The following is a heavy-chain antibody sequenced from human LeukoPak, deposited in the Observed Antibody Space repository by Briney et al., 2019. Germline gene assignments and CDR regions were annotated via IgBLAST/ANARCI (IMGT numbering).Heavy chain of an antibody. CDR3: ANDAGGWGRYYFHF. J-gene: IGHJ4*02. Sequence: GGSPRLSCAASGFTFSSHAMSWVRQAPGKGLEWVSAISCSGGSTYYADSVKGRFTISRDNSKNTLYLQMNSLRAEGTAVYYCANDAGGWGRYYFHFWGQGTLVTVSA. CDR2: ISCSGGST. D-gene: IGHD3-16*01. V-gene: IGHV3-23*01. CDR1: GFTFSSHA.